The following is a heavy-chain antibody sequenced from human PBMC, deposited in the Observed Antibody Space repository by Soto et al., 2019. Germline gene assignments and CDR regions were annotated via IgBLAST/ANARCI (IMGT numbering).Heavy chain of an antibody. CDR3: VRKATGYKSKRFDP. Sequence: EFLRMCFEVSGLTFTNYWIAWVRQMPGKGLEWMGGIYPADSQTRYSPTFQGQVAISADKSVNTAYLQWRSLKASDTDIYFCVRKATGYKSKRFDPWGQGTLVTVSS. J-gene: IGHJ5*02. V-gene: IGHV5-51*01. CDR2: IYPADSQT. D-gene: IGHD3-9*01. CDR1: GLTFTNYW.